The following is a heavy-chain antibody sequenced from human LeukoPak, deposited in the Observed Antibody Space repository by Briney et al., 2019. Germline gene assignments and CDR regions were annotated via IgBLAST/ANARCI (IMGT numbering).Heavy chain of an antibody. J-gene: IGHJ5*02. CDR3: AREGSTMVRGVSP. V-gene: IGHV1-2*02. CDR1: GYTFTNFH. CDR2: INPNSGGT. Sequence: ASVTVSCKASGYTFTNFHMHWMRQAPGQGLEWMGWINPNSGGTNYAQKFQGRVTMTRDTSISTAYMELSRLRSDDTAVYYCAREGSTMVRGVSPWGQGTLVTVSS. D-gene: IGHD3-10*01.